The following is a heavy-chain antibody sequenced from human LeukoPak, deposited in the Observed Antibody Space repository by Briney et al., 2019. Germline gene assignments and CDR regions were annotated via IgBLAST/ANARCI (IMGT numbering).Heavy chain of an antibody. CDR2: VYYNGSA. CDR3: ARKGGHFDY. CDR1: GDSINYYY. V-gene: IGHV4-59*01. J-gene: IGHJ4*02. D-gene: IGHD2-15*01. Sequence: SETLSLTCTVSGDSINYYYWSWIRQSPGKGLEWIGYVYYNGSAKYNPSLKSRVTISVDVSKSQFSLKVSCVTAADTAIYYCARKGGHFDYWGPGTLVTVSS.